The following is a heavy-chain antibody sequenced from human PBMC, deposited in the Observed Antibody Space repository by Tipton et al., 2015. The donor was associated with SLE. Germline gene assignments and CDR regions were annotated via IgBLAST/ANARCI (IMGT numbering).Heavy chain of an antibody. V-gene: IGHV4-39*06. J-gene: IGHJ4*02. Sequence: LRLSCTVSGGSISSSSYYWGWIRQPPGKGLEWIGSIYYSGSTYYNPSLKSRVTISVDTSKNQFPLKLSSVTAADTAVYYCARQWGDSSSSGDYWGQGTLVTVSS. CDR2: IYYSGST. D-gene: IGHD6-6*01. CDR3: ARQWGDSSSSGDY. CDR1: GGSISSSSYY.